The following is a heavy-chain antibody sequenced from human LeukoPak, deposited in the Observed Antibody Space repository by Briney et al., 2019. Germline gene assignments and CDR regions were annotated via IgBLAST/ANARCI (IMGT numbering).Heavy chain of an antibody. V-gene: IGHV4-59*08. Sequence: SETLSLTCTVSGDSISSYYWSWIRQPPGKGLEWIGYIYYSGSTNYNPSLKSRVTISVDTSKNQFSLKLSSVTAADTAVYYCARLGYCSGGSCYFFDYWGQGTLVTVSS. CDR1: GDSISSYY. J-gene: IGHJ4*02. D-gene: IGHD2-15*01. CDR3: ARLGYCSGGSCYFFDY. CDR2: IYYSGST.